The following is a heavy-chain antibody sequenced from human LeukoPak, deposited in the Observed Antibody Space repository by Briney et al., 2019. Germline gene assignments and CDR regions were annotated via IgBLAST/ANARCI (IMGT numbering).Heavy chain of an antibody. Sequence: GGSLRLSCAASGFTFSSYWMSWVRQAPGKGLEWVANIKQDGSNKYYADSVKGRFTISRDNTLYLQMNSLRAEDTAVYYCAKDYCSSTSCFFFDYWGQGTLVTVSS. V-gene: IGHV3-7*01. CDR1: GFTFSSYW. CDR2: IKQDGSNK. CDR3: AKDYCSSTSCFFFDY. D-gene: IGHD2-2*01. J-gene: IGHJ4*02.